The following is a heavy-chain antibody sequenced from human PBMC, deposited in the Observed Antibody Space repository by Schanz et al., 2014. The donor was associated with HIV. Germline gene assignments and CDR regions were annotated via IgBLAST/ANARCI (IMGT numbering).Heavy chain of an antibody. CDR3: ARDGSSGWQDPFDY. CDR2: IWYDGSNK. D-gene: IGHD6-19*01. CDR1: GFTFSNYG. Sequence: VQLVESGGGLVKPGGSLRLSCAASGFTFSNYGMHWVRQAPGKGLEWVAVIWYDGSNKYYADSVKGRFTISRDNSKNTLYLQMNSLRAEDTAVYYCARDGSSGWQDPFDYWGQGTLVTVSS. V-gene: IGHV3-33*08. J-gene: IGHJ4*02.